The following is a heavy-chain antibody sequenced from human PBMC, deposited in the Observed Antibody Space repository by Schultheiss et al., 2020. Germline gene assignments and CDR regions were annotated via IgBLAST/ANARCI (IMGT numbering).Heavy chain of an antibody. Sequence: GGSLRLSCAASGFTFDDYAMHWVRQAPGKGLEWVSGISWNSGSIGYADSVKGRFTISRDNAKNTLYLQMNSLRAEDTAVYYCARGDYYYMDVWGKGTTVTVSS. CDR2: ISWNSGSI. CDR1: GFTFDDYA. V-gene: IGHV3-9*01. CDR3: ARGDYYYMDV. J-gene: IGHJ6*03.